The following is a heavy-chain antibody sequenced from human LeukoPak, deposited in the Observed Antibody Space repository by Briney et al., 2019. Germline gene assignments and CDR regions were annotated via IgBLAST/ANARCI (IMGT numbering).Heavy chain of an antibody. D-gene: IGHD2-2*01. J-gene: IGHJ4*02. CDR3: ARGGVVIPAAADY. CDR1: GFTFSSYW. Sequence: GGSLRLSCAASGFTFSSYWTTWVRQAPGKGLEWVANINQDGSEKYYVDSVKGRFTISRDNAKNSLYLQMNSLRAGDTAVYYCARGGVVIPAAADYWGQGTLVTASS. V-gene: IGHV3-7*01. CDR2: INQDGSEK.